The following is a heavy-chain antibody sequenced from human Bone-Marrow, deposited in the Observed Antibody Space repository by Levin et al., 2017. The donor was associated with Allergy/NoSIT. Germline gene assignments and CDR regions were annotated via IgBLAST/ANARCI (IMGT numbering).Heavy chain of an antibody. D-gene: IGHD3-22*01. V-gene: IGHV4-39*07. Sequence: PSETLSLTCTVSGGSISSSSYYWGWIRQPPGKGLEWIGSIYYSGSTYYNPSLKSRVTISVDTSKNQFSLKLSSVTAADTAVYYCARDNRDHSGLHWFDPWGQGTLVTVSS. J-gene: IGHJ5*02. CDR3: ARDNRDHSGLHWFDP. CDR2: IYYSGST. CDR1: GGSISSSSYY.